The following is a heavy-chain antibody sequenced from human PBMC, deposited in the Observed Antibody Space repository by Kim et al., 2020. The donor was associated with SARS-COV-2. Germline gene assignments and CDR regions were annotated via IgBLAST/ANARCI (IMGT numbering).Heavy chain of an antibody. CDR3: ARRVVPAVQYNWFDP. CDR1: GGSISSGGYS. V-gene: IGHV4-30-2*01. Sequence: SETLSLTCAVSGGSISSGGYSWSWIRQPPGKGLEWIGYIYHSGSTYYNPSLKSRVTISVDRSKNQFSLKLSSVTAADTAVYYCARRVVPAVQYNWFDPWGQGTLVTVSS. CDR2: IYHSGST. J-gene: IGHJ5*02. D-gene: IGHD2-2*01.